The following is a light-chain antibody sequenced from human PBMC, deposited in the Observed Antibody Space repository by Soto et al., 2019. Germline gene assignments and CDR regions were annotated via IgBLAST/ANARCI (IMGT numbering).Light chain of an antibody. V-gene: IGLV2-14*01. J-gene: IGLJ1*01. CDR1: SSDVGRYNY. CDR3: SSYTTSSALV. Sequence: QSALTKPASVSGSPGQSITISCTGTSSDVGRYNYVSWYQQHPGKAPKLMIYEVSNRPSRVSDRFSGSKSGNTASLTISVLQGEDEADYYCSSYTTSSALVFGTGTKLTVL. CDR2: EVS.